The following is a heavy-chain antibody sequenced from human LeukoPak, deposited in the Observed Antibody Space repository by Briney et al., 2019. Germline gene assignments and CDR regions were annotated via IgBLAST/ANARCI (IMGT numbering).Heavy chain of an antibody. V-gene: IGHV4-39*01. CDR1: GGSISSSSYY. J-gene: IGHJ4*02. Sequence: SETPSLTCTVSGGSISSSSYYWGWIRQPPGKGLEWIGSIYYSGSTYYNPSLKSRVTISVDTSKNQFSLKLSSVTAADTAVYYCARQGWELLDYWGQGTLVTVSS. D-gene: IGHD1-26*01. CDR2: IYYSGST. CDR3: ARQGWELLDY.